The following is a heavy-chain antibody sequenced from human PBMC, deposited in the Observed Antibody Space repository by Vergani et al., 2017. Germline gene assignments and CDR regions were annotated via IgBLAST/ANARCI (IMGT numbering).Heavy chain of an antibody. CDR1: GYSFTSYW. CDR3: ASYDRITGTKNNRDY. CDR2: IYPGDSDT. D-gene: IGHD1-20*01. J-gene: IGHJ4*02. Sequence: EVQLVQSGAEVKKPGESLKISCKGSGYSFTSYWIGWVRQMPGKGLEWMGIIYPGDSDTRYSPSFQGQVTISADKSISTAYLQWSRLRSDDTAVYYCASYDRITGTKNNRDYWGQGTLVTVSS. V-gene: IGHV5-51*01.